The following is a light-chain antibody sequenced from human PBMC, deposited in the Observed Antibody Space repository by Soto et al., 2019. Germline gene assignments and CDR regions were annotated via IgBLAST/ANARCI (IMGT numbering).Light chain of an antibody. V-gene: IGKV3-20*01. CDR2: GAS. CDR1: QSVSSSY. CDR3: QQYGSSPGT. Sequence: EIVLTQSPGTLSLSPGERATLSCRASQSVSSSYLAWYQQKPGQAPRLLIYGASSRATGIPDRFSGSGSGPEFTLTISRLEPEDFAVYYCQQYGSSPGTFGQGTQVEIK. J-gene: IGKJ1*01.